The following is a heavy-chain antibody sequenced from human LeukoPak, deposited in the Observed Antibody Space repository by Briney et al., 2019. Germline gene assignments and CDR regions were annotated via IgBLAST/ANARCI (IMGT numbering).Heavy chain of an antibody. J-gene: IGHJ6*03. Sequence: SETLSLTCTVSGGSMSSYYWSWIRQPAGKGLEWIGRLYTSGSTNYNPSLNGRVSISRDTTNNLFSLRLRSVTAADTAVYFCARGRVSSSTWYSTYYYYFYMDVWGKGTTVTVSS. CDR1: GGSMSSYY. V-gene: IGHV4-4*07. CDR2: LYTSGST. CDR3: ARGRVSSSTWYSTYYYYFYMDV. D-gene: IGHD1-1*01.